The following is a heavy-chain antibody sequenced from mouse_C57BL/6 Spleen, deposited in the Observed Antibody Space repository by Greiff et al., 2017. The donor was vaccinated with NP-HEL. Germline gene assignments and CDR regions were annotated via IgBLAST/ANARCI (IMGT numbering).Heavy chain of an antibody. J-gene: IGHJ2*01. Sequence: VQLQQPGAELVKPGASVKLSCKASGYTFTSYWMQWVKQRPGQGLEWIGEIDPSDSYTNYNQKFKGKATLTVDTSSSTAYMQLSSLTSEDSAVYYCARTGAQARYFDYWGQGTTLTVSS. CDR2: IDPSDSYT. CDR1: GYTFTSYW. CDR3: ARTGAQARYFDY. D-gene: IGHD3-2*02. V-gene: IGHV1-50*01.